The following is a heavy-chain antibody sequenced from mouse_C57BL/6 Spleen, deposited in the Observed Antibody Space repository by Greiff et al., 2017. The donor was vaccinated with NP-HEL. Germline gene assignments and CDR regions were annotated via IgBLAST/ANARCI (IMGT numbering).Heavy chain of an antibody. V-gene: IGHV6-3*01. CDR3: TATIVKIPRYFDY. CDR1: GFTFSNYW. CDR2: IRLKSDNYAA. Sequence: EVKLEESGGGLVQPGGSMKLSCVASGFTFSNYWMNWVRPSPEKGLEWVAQIRLKSDNYAAHYAESVKGRFTISRDDSKSSVYLQMNNLRAEDTGIYYCTATIVKIPRYFDYWGKGTTLTVSS. D-gene: IGHD2-5*01. J-gene: IGHJ2*01.